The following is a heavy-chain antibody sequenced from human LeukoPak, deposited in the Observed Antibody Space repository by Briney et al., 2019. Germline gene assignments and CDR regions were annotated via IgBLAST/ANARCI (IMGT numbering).Heavy chain of an antibody. D-gene: IGHD2-15*01. J-gene: IGHJ4*02. V-gene: IGHV4-34*01. CDR2: SNHSGST. CDR1: GGSFSGYY. Sequence: SETLSLTCAVCGGSFSGYYWSWIRQPPGKGLEWIGESNHSGSTNYNPSLKSRVTISVDTSKNQFSLKLSSVTAADTAVYYCARGHCSGGSCYWGYYFDYWGQGTLVTVSS. CDR3: ARGHCSGGSCYWGYYFDY.